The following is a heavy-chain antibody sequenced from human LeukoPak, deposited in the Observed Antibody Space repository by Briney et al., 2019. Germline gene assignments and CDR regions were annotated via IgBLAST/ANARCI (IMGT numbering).Heavy chain of an antibody. V-gene: IGHV3-30-3*01. CDR2: ISYDGSNK. J-gene: IGHJ4*02. CDR1: GFTFSSYA. Sequence: GGSLRLSCAASGFTFSSYAMHWVRQAPGKGLEWVAVISYDGSNKYYADSVKGRFTISRDNAKNTLYLQMNSLRADDTAVYYCARGVPGPEYWGQGTLVTVSS. CDR3: ARGVPGPEY. D-gene: IGHD3-10*02.